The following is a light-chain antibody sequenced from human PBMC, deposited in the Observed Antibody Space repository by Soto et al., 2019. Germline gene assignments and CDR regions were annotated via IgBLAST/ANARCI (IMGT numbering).Light chain of an antibody. CDR3: QKYNIAPFWT. CDR1: QGISNY. V-gene: IGKV1-27*01. Sequence: DIQMTQSPSSLSASVGDRVTITCRASQGISNYLASYQQKPGKVPKLLIYAASTLQSGVPSRFSGSGSGTDFTLTISSLQPEDVATYYCQKYNIAPFWTFGQGNKVEIK. J-gene: IGKJ1*01. CDR2: AAS.